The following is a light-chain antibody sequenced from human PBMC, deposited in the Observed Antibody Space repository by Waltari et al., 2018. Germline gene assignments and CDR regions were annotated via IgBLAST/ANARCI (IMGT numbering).Light chain of an antibody. CDR2: DVT. Sequence: QSALPQPRSVSGSPGQSVTISCTGTHRDVGASTYVSWYQQHPGKAPKLMIYDVTKRPSGVPDRFSGSKSGNTASLTISGLQTEDEADYYCCSYAGTYVFGTGTKVTVL. J-gene: IGLJ1*01. V-gene: IGLV2-11*01. CDR3: CSYAGTYV. CDR1: HRDVGASTY.